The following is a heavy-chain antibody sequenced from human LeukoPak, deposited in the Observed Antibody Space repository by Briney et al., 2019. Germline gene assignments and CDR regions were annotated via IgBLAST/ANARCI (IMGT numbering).Heavy chain of an antibody. CDR3: VRVWFLEWLTMGLSWFDP. D-gene: IGHD3-3*01. CDR2: IIPIFGTA. J-gene: IGHJ5*02. CDR1: GGTFSSYA. V-gene: IGHV1-69*13. Sequence: SVKVSCKASGGTFSSYAISWVRQAPGQGLEWMGGIIPIFGTANYAQKFQGRVTITADESTSTAYMELSSLRSEDTAVYYCVRVWFLEWLTMGLSWFDPWGQGTLVTVSS.